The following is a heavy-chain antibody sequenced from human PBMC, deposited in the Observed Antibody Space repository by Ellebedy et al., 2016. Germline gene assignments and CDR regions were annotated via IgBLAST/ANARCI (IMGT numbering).Heavy chain of an antibody. CDR2: INPNSGGT. Sequence: ASVKVSXXASGYTFIAYYMHWVRQAPGQGLEWMGWINPNSGGTNYAQKFQGRVTMTRDTSISTAYMELSRLRSDDTAVYYCARGIAAAGTRLVDYWGQGTLVTVSS. V-gene: IGHV1-2*02. CDR3: ARGIAAAGTRLVDY. CDR1: GYTFIAYY. D-gene: IGHD6-13*01. J-gene: IGHJ4*02.